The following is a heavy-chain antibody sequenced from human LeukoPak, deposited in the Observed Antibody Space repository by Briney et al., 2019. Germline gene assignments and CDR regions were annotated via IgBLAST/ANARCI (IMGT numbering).Heavy chain of an antibody. CDR1: GGSISSYY. D-gene: IGHD3-22*01. CDR2: IYTSGST. Sequence: PSETLSLTCTVSGGSISSYYWSWIRQPAGEGLEWIGRIYTSGSTNYNPSLKSRVTMSVDTSKNQFSLKLSSVTAADTAVYYCARDNYYDSSGYYSFDYWGQGTLVTVSS. J-gene: IGHJ4*02. CDR3: ARDNYYDSSGYYSFDY. V-gene: IGHV4-4*07.